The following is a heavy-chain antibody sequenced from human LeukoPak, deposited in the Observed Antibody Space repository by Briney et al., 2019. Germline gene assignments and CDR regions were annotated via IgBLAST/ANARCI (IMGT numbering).Heavy chain of an antibody. CDR3: ARALSEYYDSSGYYFLNWFDP. Sequence: PSETLSLTCAVYGGSFSGYYWSWIRQPPGKGLEWIGEINHSGSTNYNPSLKSRVTISVDTSKNQFSLKLRSVTAADTAVYYCARALSEYYDSSGYYFLNWFDPWGQGTLVTVSS. V-gene: IGHV4-34*01. CDR2: INHSGST. CDR1: GGSFSGYY. D-gene: IGHD3-22*01. J-gene: IGHJ5*02.